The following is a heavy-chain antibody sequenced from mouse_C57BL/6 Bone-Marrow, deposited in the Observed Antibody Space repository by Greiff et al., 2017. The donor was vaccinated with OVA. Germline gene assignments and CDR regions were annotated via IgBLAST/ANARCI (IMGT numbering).Heavy chain of an antibody. D-gene: IGHD2-10*01. CDR1: GYTFTSYW. Sequence: QVQLQQPGAELVMPGASVKLSCKASGYTFTSYWMHWVKQRPGQGLEWIGEIDPSDSSTNYNQKFKGKSTLTVDKSSSTAYMQLSSLTSEDSAVYYCATYRYYAMDYWGQGTSVTVSS. CDR3: ATYRYYAMDY. V-gene: IGHV1-69*01. J-gene: IGHJ4*01. CDR2: IDPSDSST.